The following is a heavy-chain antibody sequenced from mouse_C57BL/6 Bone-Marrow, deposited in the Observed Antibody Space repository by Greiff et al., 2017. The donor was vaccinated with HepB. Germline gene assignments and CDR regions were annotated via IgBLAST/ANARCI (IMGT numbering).Heavy chain of an antibody. D-gene: IGHD2-3*01. CDR1: GYTFTSYW. J-gene: IGHJ3*01. V-gene: IGHV1-53*01. Sequence: QVHVKQSGTELVKPGASVKLSCKASGYTFTSYWMHWVKQRPGQGLEWIGNINPSNGGTNYNEKFKSKATLTVDKSSSTAYMQLSSLTSEDSAVYYCARGDGYYSWFAYWGQGTLVTVSA. CDR3: ARGDGYYSWFAY. CDR2: INPSNGGT.